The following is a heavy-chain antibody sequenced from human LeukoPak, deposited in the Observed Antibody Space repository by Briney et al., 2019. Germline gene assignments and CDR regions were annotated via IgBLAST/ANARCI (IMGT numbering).Heavy chain of an antibody. Sequence: SVKVSCKASGFTFSSSAVQWVRQARGQRFEWIGWIGVGSGNTNYAERFQDRVTITRDMSTSTTYMELSSLRSEDTAVYYCAADHDYSLSYDSYGPLDAWGQGTLVTVSS. CDR2: IGVGSGNT. J-gene: IGHJ5*02. D-gene: IGHD4-11*01. CDR1: GFTFSSSA. CDR3: AADHDYSLSYDSYGPLDA. V-gene: IGHV1-58*01.